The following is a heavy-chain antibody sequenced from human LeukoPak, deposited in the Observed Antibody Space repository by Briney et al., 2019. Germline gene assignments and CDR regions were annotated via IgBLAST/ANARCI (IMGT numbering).Heavy chain of an antibody. Sequence: GGTLRLSCAASGFTFSSYGMSWVRQAPGKGLEWVSAISGSGGSTYYADSVKGRFTISRDNSKNTLYLQMNSLRAEDTAVYYCAKRYDSSGYYQYYFDYWGQGTLVTVSS. CDR2: ISGSGGST. CDR1: GFTFSSYG. V-gene: IGHV3-23*01. CDR3: AKRYDSSGYYQYYFDY. J-gene: IGHJ4*02. D-gene: IGHD3-22*01.